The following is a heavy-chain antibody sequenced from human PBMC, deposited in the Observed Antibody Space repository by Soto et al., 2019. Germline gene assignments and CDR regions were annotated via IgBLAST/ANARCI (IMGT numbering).Heavy chain of an antibody. CDR3: ATYDVGTIIQDY. J-gene: IGHJ4*02. D-gene: IGHD2-8*01. V-gene: IGHV4-34*01. CDR1: GGSSSILS. Sequence: SETLSLTCSISGGSSSILSKSWVRQSPGKGLEWIGEIHHDGSTNYNPSLKSRVTISGHTSKNHFSLELGSVTAADTAVYYCATYDVGTIIQDYWGQGTPVTVSS. CDR2: IHHDGST.